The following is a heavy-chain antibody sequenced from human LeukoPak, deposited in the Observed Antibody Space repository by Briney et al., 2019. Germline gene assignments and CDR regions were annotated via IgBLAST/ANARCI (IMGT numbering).Heavy chain of an antibody. CDR2: ISWDGGST. CDR3: ARVRSPRYFDY. CDR1: GFTFDDYT. V-gene: IGHV3-43*01. J-gene: IGHJ4*02. Sequence: GGSLRLSCAASGFTFDDYTMHWVRQAPGKGLEWVSLISWDGGSTYYADSVKGRFTISRDNAKYSLYLQINRLRDEDTAVYYCARVRSPRYFDYWGQGTLVTVSS.